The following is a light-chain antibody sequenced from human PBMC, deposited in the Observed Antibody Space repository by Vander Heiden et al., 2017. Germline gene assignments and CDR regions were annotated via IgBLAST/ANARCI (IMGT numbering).Light chain of an antibody. J-gene: IGLJ3*02. CDR1: SSDGRGYHY. Sequence: HSALPRPPSVSVSPGQSITISCTRTSSDGRGYHYVSWYQQRPGKAPELMIYDVSTRPSVVSNRFSGSKSGNTASLTISGLQAEDEADYYCSAYTSSHTLVFGGGTKLTVL. CDR3: SAYTSSHTLV. CDR2: DVS. V-gene: IGLV2-14*03.